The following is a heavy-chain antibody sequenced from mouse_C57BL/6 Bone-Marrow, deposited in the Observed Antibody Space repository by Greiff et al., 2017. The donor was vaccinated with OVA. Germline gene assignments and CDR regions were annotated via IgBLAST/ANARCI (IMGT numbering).Heavy chain of an antibody. CDR1: GYSFTSYY. CDR3: AREGITTVVDWYFDV. CDR2: IYPGSGNT. V-gene: IGHV1-66*01. J-gene: IGHJ1*03. D-gene: IGHD1-1*01. Sequence: VQLQQSGPELVKPGASVKISCKASGYSFTSYYIHWVKQRPGQGLEWIGWIYPGSGNTKYNEQFKGKDTLTADTSTSTAYMQLSGLTSEDSAVYDGAREGITTVVDWYFDVWGTGTTVTVSS.